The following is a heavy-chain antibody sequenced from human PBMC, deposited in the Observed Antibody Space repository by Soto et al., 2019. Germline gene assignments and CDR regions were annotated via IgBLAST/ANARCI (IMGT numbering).Heavy chain of an antibody. D-gene: IGHD3-10*01. CDR3: ARVVRGVSDAFDI. CDR1: GFTFSSYA. V-gene: IGHV3-64*01. Sequence: GGSLRLSCAASGFTFSSYAMHWVRQAPGKGLEYVSAISSNGGSTYYANSVKGRFTISRDNSKNTLYLQMGSLRAEDMAVYYCARVVRGVSDAFDIWGQGTMVTVSS. CDR2: ISSNGGST. J-gene: IGHJ3*02.